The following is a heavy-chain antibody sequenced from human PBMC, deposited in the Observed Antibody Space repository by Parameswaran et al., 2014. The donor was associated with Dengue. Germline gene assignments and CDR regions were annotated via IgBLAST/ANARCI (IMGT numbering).Heavy chain of an antibody. CDR2: INHSGST. Sequence: ASETLSLTYAVYGGSFSGYYWSWIRQPPGKGLEWIGEINHSGSTNYNPSLKSRVTISVDTSKNQFSLKLSSVTAADTAVYYCARLYSSGAYWGQGTLVTVSS. D-gene: IGHD6-19*01. CDR3: ARLYSSGAY. V-gene: IGHV4-34*01. CDR1: GGSFSGYY. J-gene: IGHJ4*02.